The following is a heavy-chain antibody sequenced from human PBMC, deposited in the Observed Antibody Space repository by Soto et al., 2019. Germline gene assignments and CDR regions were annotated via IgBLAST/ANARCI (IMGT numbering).Heavy chain of an antibody. D-gene: IGHD2-21*02. CDR1: GFSLSTSGVG. CDR2: IYWDDDK. Sequence: QITLKESGPTLVRPTQTLTLTCTFSGFSLSTSGVGVGWISQPPGKALEWLALIYWDDDKRYSPSLKSRLTITKDTSKNQVVLTMTNMDPVDTATYYCAHSRCGGDCLQSYSSHYYYGMDVWGQGTTVTVSS. J-gene: IGHJ6*02. V-gene: IGHV2-5*02. CDR3: AHSRCGGDCLQSYSSHYYYGMDV.